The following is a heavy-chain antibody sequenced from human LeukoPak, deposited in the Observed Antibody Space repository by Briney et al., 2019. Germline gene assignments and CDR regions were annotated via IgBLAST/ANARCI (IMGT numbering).Heavy chain of an antibody. V-gene: IGHV4-38-2*02. CDR2: IYHSGST. CDR3: AREILASSSPFDY. CDR1: GYSISSGYY. Sequence: TSETLSLTCAVSGYSISSGYYWGWIRQPPGKGLEWIGSIYHSGSTYYNPSLKSRVTMSVDTSKNQFSLKLSSVTAADTAVYYCAREILASSSPFDYWGQGTLVTVSS. J-gene: IGHJ4*02. D-gene: IGHD6-6*01.